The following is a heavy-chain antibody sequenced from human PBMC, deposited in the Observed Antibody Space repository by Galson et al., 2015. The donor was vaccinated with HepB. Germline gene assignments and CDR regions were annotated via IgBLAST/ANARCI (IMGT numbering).Heavy chain of an antibody. CDR1: GLALGDYD. CDR2: ISLNDIST. CDR3: ARGSPTSFYHYYMDV. V-gene: IGHV3-23*01. J-gene: IGHJ6*03. Sequence: SLRLSCAASGLALGDYDISWVRQAPGRGLEWISAISLNDISTHYAPPVEGRFTISRQKSKNVVVLQMKRLKVEDTAVYYCARGSPTSFYHYYMDVWGKGTTVTVSS. D-gene: IGHD2/OR15-2a*01.